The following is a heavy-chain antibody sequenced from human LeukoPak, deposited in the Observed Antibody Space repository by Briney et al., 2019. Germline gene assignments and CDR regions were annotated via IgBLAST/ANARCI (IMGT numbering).Heavy chain of an antibody. D-gene: IGHD2-15*01. CDR1: GFTFDNYA. Sequence: GGSLRLSCAASGFTFDNYAMHWVRQGPGKGLEWVSGISWNSGSRVYVDSVRGRFTISRDNAKNSLYLQMDRLRPEDMALYYCVKDVSLGFCSGGSCSAHFDYWGQGTLVTVSS. CDR3: VKDVSLGFCSGGSCSAHFDY. CDR2: ISWNSGSR. J-gene: IGHJ4*02. V-gene: IGHV3-9*03.